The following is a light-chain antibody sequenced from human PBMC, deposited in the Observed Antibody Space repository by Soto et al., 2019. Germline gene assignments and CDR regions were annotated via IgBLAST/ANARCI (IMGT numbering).Light chain of an antibody. J-gene: IGKJ2*01. CDR3: QQYENWPMYT. CDR1: QSVSSN. CDR2: VAS. V-gene: IGKV3-15*01. Sequence: EIVMTQSPATLSVSPGERATLSCRASQSVSSNLAWYQQRPGQGPRLVIYVASTRATGIPARFSGSGSGAQFTLTISSLQSEHFAFYYYQQYENWPMYTFGQGTKVDIK.